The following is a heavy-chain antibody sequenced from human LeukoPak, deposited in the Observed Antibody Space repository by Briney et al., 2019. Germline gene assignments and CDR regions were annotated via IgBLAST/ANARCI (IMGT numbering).Heavy chain of an antibody. CDR1: GFTVRSNY. V-gene: IGHV3-53*05. CDR3: AKADIAVAQDY. D-gene: IGHD6-19*01. J-gene: IGHJ4*02. Sequence: GGSLRLSCAASGFTVRSNYMSWVRQAPGKGLEWVSIIYSGGSTYYADSVKGRFTISRDNSKNSLYLQMNSLRTEDTALYYCAKADIAVAQDYWGQGTLVTVSS. CDR2: IYSGGST.